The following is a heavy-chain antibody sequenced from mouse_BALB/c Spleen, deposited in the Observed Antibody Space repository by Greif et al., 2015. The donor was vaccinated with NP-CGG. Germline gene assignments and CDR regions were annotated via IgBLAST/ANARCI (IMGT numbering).Heavy chain of an antibody. J-gene: IGHJ4*01. CDR1: GFSLTSYG. D-gene: IGHD4-1*02. Sequence: VMLVESGPGLVQPSHSLSITCTVSGFSLTSYGVHWVRQSPGKGLEWLGVIWRGGSTDYNAAFMSRLSITKDNSKSQVFFKMNSLQADDTAIYYCAVNWDYAMDYWGQGTSVTVSS. V-gene: IGHV2-5*01. CDR3: AVNWDYAMDY. CDR2: IWRGGST.